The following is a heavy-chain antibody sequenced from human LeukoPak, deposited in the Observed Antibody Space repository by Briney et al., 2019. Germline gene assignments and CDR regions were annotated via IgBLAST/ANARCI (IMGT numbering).Heavy chain of an antibody. CDR1: GGSISSYY. D-gene: IGHD3-10*01. J-gene: IGHJ4*02. V-gene: IGHV4-34*01. CDR3: AREGYYGSGRLTDY. CDR2: INHSGST. Sequence: KPSETLSLTCTVSGGSISSYYWSWIRQPPGKGLEWIGEINHSGSTNYNPSLKSRVTISVDTSKNQFSLKLSSVTAADTAVYYCAREGYYGSGRLTDYWGQGTLVTVSS.